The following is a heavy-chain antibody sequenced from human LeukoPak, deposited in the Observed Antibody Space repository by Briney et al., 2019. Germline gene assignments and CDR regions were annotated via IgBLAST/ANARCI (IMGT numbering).Heavy chain of an antibody. CDR2: IYYSGST. J-gene: IGHJ4*02. CDR1: GGSISSYY. Sequence: PSETLSLTCTVSGGSISSYYWSWIRQPPGKGLEWIGYIYYSGSTNYNPSLKSRVTISVDTSKNQFSLKLSSVTAADTAIYYCARENPSGYYNRPIDYWGQGTLVTVSS. D-gene: IGHD3-22*01. V-gene: IGHV4-59*01. CDR3: ARENPSGYYNRPIDY.